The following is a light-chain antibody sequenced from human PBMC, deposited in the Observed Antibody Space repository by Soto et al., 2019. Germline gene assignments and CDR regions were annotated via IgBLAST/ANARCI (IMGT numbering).Light chain of an antibody. CDR2: AAS. V-gene: IGKV1-39*01. J-gene: IGKJ3*01. CDR1: QSISSY. CDR3: QQSYSTPPVLFT. Sequence: DLQMTQSPSSLSASVGDRVTITCRASQSISSYLNWYQQKPGKAPKLLIYAASSLQSGVPSRFSCSGSGTDFTLTISSLQPEDFATYYCQQSYSTPPVLFTFGPGTKVDIK.